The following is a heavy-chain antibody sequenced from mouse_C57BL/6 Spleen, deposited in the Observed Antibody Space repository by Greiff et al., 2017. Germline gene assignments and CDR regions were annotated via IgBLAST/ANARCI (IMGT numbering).Heavy chain of an antibody. Sequence: EVQVVESGEGLVKPGGSLKLSCAASGFTFSSYAMSWVRQTPEKRLEWVAYISSGGDYIYYADTVKGRFTLSRDNARNTLYLQMSSLKSEDTAMYYCTREDRDYSYAMDYWGQGTSVTVSS. CDR1: GFTFSSYA. J-gene: IGHJ4*01. CDR2: ISSGGDYI. D-gene: IGHD1-1*01. V-gene: IGHV5-9-1*02. CDR3: TREDRDYSYAMDY.